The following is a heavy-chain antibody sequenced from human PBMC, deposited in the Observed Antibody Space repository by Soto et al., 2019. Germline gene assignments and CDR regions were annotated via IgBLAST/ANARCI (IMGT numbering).Heavy chain of an antibody. CDR1: GYTFAGYY. Sequence: ASVKVSCKASGYTFAGYYMHWVRQAPGQGLEWMGWINPNSGGTNYAQKFQGRVTMTRDTSISTAYMELNGLIFDDTAVYYCARGPYSGSSNSFPCYKDMDVWGQGTTVTV. D-gene: IGHD1-26*01. J-gene: IGHJ6*02. V-gene: IGHV1-2*02. CDR3: ARGPYSGSSNSFPCYKDMDV. CDR2: INPNSGGT.